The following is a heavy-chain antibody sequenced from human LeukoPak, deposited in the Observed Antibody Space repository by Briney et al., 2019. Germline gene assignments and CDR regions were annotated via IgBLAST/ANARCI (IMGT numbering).Heavy chain of an antibody. CDR1: GYTLSDYD. D-gene: IGHD5-24*01. V-gene: IGHV1-8*01. Sequence: GASVKVSCKASGYTLSDYDINWVRQAPGQGLEYMGWINPNSLIPGYARKFRGRVTLTMDTSIRTAYMELSGLTYDDTAVYYCARQGWLQLSWFDPWGQGTLVTVSS. CDR2: INPNSLIP. J-gene: IGHJ5*02. CDR3: ARQGWLQLSWFDP.